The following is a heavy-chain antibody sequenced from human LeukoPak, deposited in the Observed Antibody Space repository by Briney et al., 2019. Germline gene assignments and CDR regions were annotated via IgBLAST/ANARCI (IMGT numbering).Heavy chain of an antibody. CDR2: ISVSGNT. J-gene: IGHJ4*02. D-gene: IGHD6-19*01. Sequence: SETLSLTCTVSIDSFSPYYWSWIRQPAGKPLECIGRISVSGNTNYNPSFRSRGTMSVDSSKNQFSLRLTSVTAADTALYYCAREPLDNGWHFDLWGQGVLVTVSS. CDR3: AREPLDNGWHFDL. V-gene: IGHV4-4*07. CDR1: IDSFSPYY.